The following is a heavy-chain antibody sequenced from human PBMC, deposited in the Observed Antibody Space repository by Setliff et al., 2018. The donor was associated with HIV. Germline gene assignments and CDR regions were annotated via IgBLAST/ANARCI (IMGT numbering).Heavy chain of an antibody. D-gene: IGHD3-22*01. Sequence: SETLSLTCTVSGASISSYCWSWIRQPPGKGLEWIGYIYYSGSTNYNPSLKSRVTISVDTSKNQFSLKLSSVTAADTAVYYCARSRRYYDSSGYYPGAFDIWGQGTVVTVSS. CDR2: IYYSGST. CDR3: ARSRRYYDSSGYYPGAFDI. CDR1: GASISSYC. J-gene: IGHJ3*02. V-gene: IGHV4-59*08.